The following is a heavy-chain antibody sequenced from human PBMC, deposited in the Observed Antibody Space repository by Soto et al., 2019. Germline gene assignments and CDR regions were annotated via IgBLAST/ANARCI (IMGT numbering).Heavy chain of an antibody. J-gene: IGHJ4*02. CDR1: GYSFATSG. CDR3: ARAVQDYDASGYAD. CDR2: ISVYNGNR. Sequence: QVKLVQSGTEVKKRGASIKVSCKASGYSFATSGMTWVRHAPGQGREWMGGISVYNGNRNYDQKLQDRVTMTTDTSTNTAYLKVRNLRSDDTAVYYCARAVQDYDASGYADWGQGTLVTVS. D-gene: IGHD3-22*01. V-gene: IGHV1-18*01.